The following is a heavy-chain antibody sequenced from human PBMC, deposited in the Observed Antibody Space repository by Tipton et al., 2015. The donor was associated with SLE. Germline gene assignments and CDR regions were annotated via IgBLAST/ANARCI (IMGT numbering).Heavy chain of an antibody. D-gene: IGHD2-21*02. CDR2: IYYSGST. J-gene: IGHJ4*02. V-gene: IGHV4-59*01. CDR1: GGSISSYY. CDR3: ARALPGGDRYYFDY. Sequence: TLSLTCTVSGGSISSYYWSWIRQPPGKGLEWIGYIYYSGSTNYNPSLKSRVTISVDASKNQFSLKLSSVTAADTAVYYCARALPGGDRYYFDYWGQGTLVTVSS.